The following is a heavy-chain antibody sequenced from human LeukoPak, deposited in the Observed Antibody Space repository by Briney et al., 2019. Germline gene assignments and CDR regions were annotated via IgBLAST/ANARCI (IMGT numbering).Heavy chain of an antibody. Sequence: PSETLSLTCTVPGGSVSSYYWSWIRQSPGKGLQWIGYIHNGGRTNYNPSLKSRVSGFVDTSKDQVSLRLSSVTAADTAVYYGARHGTISSESYFDYWGQGALVTVSS. CDR3: ARHGTISSESYFDY. V-gene: IGHV4-59*08. D-gene: IGHD1-14*01. CDR2: IHNGGRT. J-gene: IGHJ4*02. CDR1: GGSVSSYY.